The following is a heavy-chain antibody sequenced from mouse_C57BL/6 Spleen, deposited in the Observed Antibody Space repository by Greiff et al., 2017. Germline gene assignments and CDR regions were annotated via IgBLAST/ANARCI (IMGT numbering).Heavy chain of an antibody. Sequence: QVQLKQPGAELVKPGASVKLSCKASGYTFTSYWMHWVKQRPGQGLEWIGMIHPNSGSTNYNEKFKSKATLTVDKSSSTAYMQLSSLTSEDSAVYYCARKDYYDYALAYWGKGTLVTVSA. J-gene: IGHJ3*01. V-gene: IGHV1-64*01. D-gene: IGHD2-4*01. CDR2: IHPNSGST. CDR3: ARKDYYDYALAY. CDR1: GYTFTSYW.